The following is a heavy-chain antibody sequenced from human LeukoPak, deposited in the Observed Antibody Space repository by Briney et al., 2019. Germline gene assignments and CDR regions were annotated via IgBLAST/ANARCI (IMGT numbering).Heavy chain of an antibody. CDR3: ARGLPGRDAFDV. D-gene: IGHD3-16*01. V-gene: IGHV4-61*05. CDR2: VFYSGNT. CDR1: GDSIRTTSYY. Sequence: SETLSLTCTVSGDSIRTTSYYWDWIRQPPGKGLEWVGYVFYSGNTNYNPSLGSRVTISEDTSKNQFSLNLNSLTAADTAVYYCARGLPGRDAFDVWGQGTVVTVSS. J-gene: IGHJ3*01.